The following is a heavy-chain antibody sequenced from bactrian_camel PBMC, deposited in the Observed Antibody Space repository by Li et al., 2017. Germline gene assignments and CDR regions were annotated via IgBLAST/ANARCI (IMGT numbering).Heavy chain of an antibody. J-gene: IGHJ6*01. CDR2: ISSGGDTT. D-gene: IGHD4*01. Sequence: QLVESGGDLVRPGGSLRLSCAASGFTFTNYWMYWVRQRPGKGLERVSTISSGGDTTYYADSVKGRFTLSRDNAKNTVYLQMNSLKPEDTAVYYCVRDYKSGDYRDDFGYWGQGTQVTVS. CDR1: GFTFTNYW. V-gene: IGHV3S25*01. CDR3: VRDYKSGDYRDDFGY.